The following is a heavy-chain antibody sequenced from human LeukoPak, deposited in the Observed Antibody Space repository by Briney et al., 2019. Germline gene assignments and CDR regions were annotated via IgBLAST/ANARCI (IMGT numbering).Heavy chain of an antibody. Sequence: SQTLSLTCTVSGGSISSGDYYWSWIRQPPGKGLEWIGYIYYSGSTYYNPSLKSRVTISVDTSKNQFSLKLSSVTAADTAVYYCARKMEGARKWFDPWGQGTLVTVSS. CDR1: GGSISSGDYY. J-gene: IGHJ5*02. D-gene: IGHD1-26*01. V-gene: IGHV4-30-4*08. CDR3: ARKMEGARKWFDP. CDR2: IYYSGST.